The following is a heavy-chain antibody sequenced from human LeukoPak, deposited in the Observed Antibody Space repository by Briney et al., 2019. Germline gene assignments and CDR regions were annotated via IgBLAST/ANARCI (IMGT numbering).Heavy chain of an antibody. CDR1: HGSISSYY. V-gene: IGHV4-59*01. J-gene: IGHJ4*02. D-gene: IGHD3-3*01. Sequence: SETLSLTCSVSHGSISSYYWSWIRQLPGKGLEWIAYIHDSANTNYNPSLKSRVTISVDTSKNQFSLKPSSVTAADTAVYYCARGRITIFGVVTPHFDYWGQGNLVTVSS. CDR2: IHDSANT. CDR3: ARGRITIFGVVTPHFDY.